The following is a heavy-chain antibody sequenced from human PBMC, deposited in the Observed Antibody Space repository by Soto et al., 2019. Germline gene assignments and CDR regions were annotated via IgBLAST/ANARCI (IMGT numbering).Heavy chain of an antibody. D-gene: IGHD6-13*01. CDR2: IYYSGST. J-gene: IGHJ5*02. V-gene: IGHV4-59*01. CDR3: GRDPGYRSSGYQGFDP. Sequence: SETLSLTCTVSGGSISSYYWSWIRQPPGKGLEWIGYIYYSGSTNYNPSLKSRVTISVDTSKNQFSLKLSSVTAADTAVYYCGRDPGYRSSGYQGFDPWGQGTLVTVSS. CDR1: GGSISSYY.